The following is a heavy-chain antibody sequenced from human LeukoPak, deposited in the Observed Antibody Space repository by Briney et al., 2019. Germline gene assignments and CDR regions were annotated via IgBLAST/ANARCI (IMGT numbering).Heavy chain of an antibody. CDR1: GGSVSSGSYY. J-gene: IGHJ4*02. D-gene: IGHD5-12*01. Sequence: PSETLSLACTVSGGSVSSGSYYWSWIRRHPGKGLECIGYIHYSGRTYYNPSLKSRVTISVDTSKNQFSLKLSSVTAADTAVYYCARSNSGSNFDYWGQGTLVTVSS. CDR3: ARSNSGSNFDY. CDR2: IHYSGRT. V-gene: IGHV4-31*03.